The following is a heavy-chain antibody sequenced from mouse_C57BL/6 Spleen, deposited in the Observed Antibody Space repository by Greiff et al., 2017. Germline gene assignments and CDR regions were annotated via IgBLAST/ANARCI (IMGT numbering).Heavy chain of an antibody. V-gene: IGHV1-15*01. CDR3: TRGFSLAMCY. CDR2: IDPETGGT. J-gene: IGHJ4*01. CDR1: GYTFTDYE. Sequence: QVQLQQSGAELVRPGASVTLSCKASGYTFTDYEMHWVKQTPVHGLEWIGAIDPETGGTAYNQKVKGKAILTADKSSSTAYMERRSLTSEDSAVYYCTRGFSLAMCYWGHGPSVTVSS.